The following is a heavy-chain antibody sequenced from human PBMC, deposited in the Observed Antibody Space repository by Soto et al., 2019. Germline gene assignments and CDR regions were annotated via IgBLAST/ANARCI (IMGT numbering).Heavy chain of an antibody. D-gene: IGHD3-10*01. J-gene: IGHJ4*01. CDR3: ARAAGYGSGTSVNPYLDY. Sequence: EVQLEESGGGLVQPGGSLRLSCAASGFTFGSYWMSWVRQAPGKGLEWLATIKWDASEKKYVDSVKGRFTMSRDNAKISLYLQMVCLRAEDTAVYYCARAAGYGSGTSVNPYLDYWGNGTLVTVSS. CDR2: IKWDASEK. V-gene: IGHV3-7*01. CDR1: GFTFGSYW.